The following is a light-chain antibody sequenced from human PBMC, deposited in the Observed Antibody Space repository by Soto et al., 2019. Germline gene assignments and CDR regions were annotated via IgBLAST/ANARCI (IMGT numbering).Light chain of an antibody. CDR2: DAS. CDR3: QQPFT. Sequence: EIVLTQSPATLSLSPGERATLSCRASQSVSSYLAWYQQKPGQAPRLLIYDASNRATGIPARFSGSGSGTDFTLTISSLEPEDFAVYYCQQPFTF. V-gene: IGKV3-11*01. J-gene: IGKJ4*02. CDR1: QSVSSY.